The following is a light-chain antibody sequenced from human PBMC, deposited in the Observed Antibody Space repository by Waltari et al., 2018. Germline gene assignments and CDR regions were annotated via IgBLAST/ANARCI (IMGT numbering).Light chain of an antibody. J-gene: IGLJ1*01. V-gene: IGLV2-14*03. CDR2: DVS. CDR3: SSYTSSNSYV. Sequence: QSALTQPASVSGSPGQSITISCTGTSSYVGGYNYVSWYQQHPGKGPKPMTYDVSNRPSGVPNRFSGSKSGNTASLTISGLQAEDEADYYCSSYTSSNSYVFGTGTKVTVL. CDR1: SSYVGGYNY.